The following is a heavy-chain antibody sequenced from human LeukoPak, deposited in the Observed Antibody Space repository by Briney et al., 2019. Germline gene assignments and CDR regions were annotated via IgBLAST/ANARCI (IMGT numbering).Heavy chain of an antibody. CDR1: GFTFSSYA. CDR2: ISYDGSNK. V-gene: IGHV3-30*04. D-gene: IGHD4-17*01. CDR3: ARDSGDYGDYRRFDY. Sequence: GRSLRLSCASSGFTFSSYAMHWVRQAPGKGLEGVAVISYDGSNKYYAESVKGRFTISRDNSKNTLYLQMNSLRAEDTAVYYCARDSGDYGDYRRFDYWGQGALVTVSS. J-gene: IGHJ4*02.